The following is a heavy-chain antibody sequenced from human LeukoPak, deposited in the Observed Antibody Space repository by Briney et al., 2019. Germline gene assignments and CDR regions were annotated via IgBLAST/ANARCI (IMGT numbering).Heavy chain of an antibody. D-gene: IGHD5-24*01. J-gene: IGHJ4*02. CDR3: ARSSDEMATTF. V-gene: IGHV1-2*02. CDR1: GYTFTGYY. CDR2: SNPNSGGT. Sequence: GASVKVSCKASGYTFTGYYMHWVRQAPGQGLEWRGWSNPNSGGTNYAQKFQGRVTMTRDTTISTAYMELSRLRSDDTAVYYCARSSDEMATTFWGQGTLVTVSS.